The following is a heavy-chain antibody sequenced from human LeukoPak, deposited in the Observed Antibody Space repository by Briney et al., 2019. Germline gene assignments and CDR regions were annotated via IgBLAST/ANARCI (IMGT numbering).Heavy chain of an antibody. CDR2: ISPHSGVT. D-gene: IGHD2-2*01. Sequence: ASVKVSCKASGYTFTGNYVHWVRQAPGQGLEWMGWISPHSGVTNYAQNFQGRVTMTRDTAITTVYMGLSGLRSDDKSVYYCAREEVLGLAARGLDYWCQGTLVTVSS. V-gene: IGHV1-2*02. J-gene: IGHJ4*02. CDR3: AREEVLGLAARGLDY. CDR1: GYTFTGNY.